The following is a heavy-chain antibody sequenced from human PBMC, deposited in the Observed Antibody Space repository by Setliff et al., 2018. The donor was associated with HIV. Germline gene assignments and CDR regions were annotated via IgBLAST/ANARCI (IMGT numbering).Heavy chain of an antibody. D-gene: IGHD4-17*01. CDR2: MYYSGTT. V-gene: IGHV4-39*07. CDR3: ASFFVTTVTNQDY. CDR1: GGSISGSSYY. Sequence: LSLTCIVSGGSISGSSYYWGWIRQSPGKGLEWIGNMYYSGTTRSNPSLQSRVTISLDTSNNQFSLKLTPVTAADTAMYYCASFFVTTVTNQDYWGQGTPVTVSS. J-gene: IGHJ4*02.